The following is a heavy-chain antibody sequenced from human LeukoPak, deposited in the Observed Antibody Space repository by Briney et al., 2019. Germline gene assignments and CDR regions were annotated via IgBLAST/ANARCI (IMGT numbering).Heavy chain of an antibody. V-gene: IGHV4-61*02. Sequence: SETLSLTCTVSGGSISSGSYYWSWIRQPAGKGLEWIGRIYTSGSTNYNPSLKSRVTTSVDTSKNQFSLKLSSVTAADTAAYYCARGYPAGGIDYWGQGTLVTVSS. D-gene: IGHD3-16*01. J-gene: IGHJ4*02. CDR1: GGSISSGSYY. CDR2: IYTSGST. CDR3: ARGYPAGGIDY.